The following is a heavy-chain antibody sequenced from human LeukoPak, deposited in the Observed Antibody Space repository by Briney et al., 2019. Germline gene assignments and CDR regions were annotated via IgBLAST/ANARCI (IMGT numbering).Heavy chain of an antibody. CDR3: ARGGSSSSHYYGMDV. D-gene: IGHD6-6*01. CDR2: IIPIFGTA. CDR1: GGTFSSYA. Sequence: ASVKVSCKASGGTFSSYAISWVRQAPGQGLEWMGGIIPIFGTANYAQKSQGRVTITADESTSTAYMELSSLRSEDTAVYYCARGGSSSSHYYGMDVWGQGTTVTVSS. V-gene: IGHV1-69*13. J-gene: IGHJ6*02.